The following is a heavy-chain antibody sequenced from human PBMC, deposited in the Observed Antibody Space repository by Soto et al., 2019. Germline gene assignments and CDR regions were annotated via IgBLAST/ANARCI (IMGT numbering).Heavy chain of an antibody. J-gene: IGHJ6*02. V-gene: IGHV4-31*03. Sequence: PSSALSLTCTFACTFIISYRYYWRWIREQPGKGMERIKYIYYSGSTYYNQSLRSRVTISVDTSKNQFSLKLSSVTAADTAVYYCARVSYSSYPRYYYYGMDVWGQGTTVTVSS. D-gene: IGHD6-13*01. CDR1: CTFIISYRYY. CDR2: IYYSGST. CDR3: ARVSYSSYPRYYYYGMDV.